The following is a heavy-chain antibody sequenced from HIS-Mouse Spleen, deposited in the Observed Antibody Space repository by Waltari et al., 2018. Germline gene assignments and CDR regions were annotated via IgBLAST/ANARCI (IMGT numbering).Heavy chain of an antibody. CDR1: GGSISSSRYY. D-gene: IGHD2-21*02. CDR3: ARKRTASGWFDP. CDR2: IYYSGST. J-gene: IGHJ5*02. Sequence: QLQLQESGPGLVKPSETLSPTCTVPGGSISSSRYYWGWIRQPPGKGLEWIGSIYYSGSTYYNPSLKSRVTISVDTSKNQFSLKLSSVTAADTAVYYCARKRTASGWFDPWGQGTLVTVSS. V-gene: IGHV4-39*01.